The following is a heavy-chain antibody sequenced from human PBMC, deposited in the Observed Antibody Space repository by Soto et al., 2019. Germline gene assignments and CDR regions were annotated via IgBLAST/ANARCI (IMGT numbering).Heavy chain of an antibody. Sequence: QVQLVQSGAEVKKPGASVKVSCKASGYTFTSYAMHWVRQAPGQRLEWMGWINAGNGNTKYSQKFQGRVTITRDTSASTAYMELSSLRSEDTAVYYCARVQNLYDYIWGSYPNDRYYFDYWGQGTLVTVSS. D-gene: IGHD3-16*02. CDR2: INAGNGNT. CDR1: GYTFTSYA. J-gene: IGHJ4*02. CDR3: ARVQNLYDYIWGSYPNDRYYFDY. V-gene: IGHV1-3*01.